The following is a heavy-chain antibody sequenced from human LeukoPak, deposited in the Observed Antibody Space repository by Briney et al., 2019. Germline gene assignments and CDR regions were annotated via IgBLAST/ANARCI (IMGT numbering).Heavy chain of an antibody. V-gene: IGHV3-23*01. CDR1: GFTFSTYA. CDR3: AKRDEILTGTVDY. D-gene: IGHD3-9*01. CDR2: CSGSGSSA. Sequence: GGSLTLSCAASGFTFSTYAMSWVRQAPGKGMEWVAGCSGSGSSAYYADFVKGRFTISRDNSKNTLSLQMNRLSAEDTAVYYCAKRDEILTGTVDYWGQGTLVTVSS. J-gene: IGHJ4*02.